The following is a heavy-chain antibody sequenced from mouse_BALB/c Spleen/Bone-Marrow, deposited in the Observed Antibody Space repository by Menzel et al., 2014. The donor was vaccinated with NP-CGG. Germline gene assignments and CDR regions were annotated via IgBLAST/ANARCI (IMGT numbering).Heavy chain of an antibody. CDR2: IDPASDYT. D-gene: IGHD4-1*01. CDR1: GFNIKDTY. V-gene: IGHV14-3*02. CDR3: ATRTGTFDY. J-gene: IGHJ2*01. Sequence: EVKLMESGAELVKPGASVKLSCTASGFNIKDTYMHWVKQRPEQGLEWIGRIDPASDYTQFDSKFQGKATITADTSSNTAYLQLSSLTSKDTAVYYCATRTGTFDYWGEGTTLTVSS.